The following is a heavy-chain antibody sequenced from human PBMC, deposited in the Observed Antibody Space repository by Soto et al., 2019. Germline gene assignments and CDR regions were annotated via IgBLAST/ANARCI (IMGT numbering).Heavy chain of an antibody. CDR2: ISHDGGT. V-gene: IGHV4-34*01. D-gene: IGHD3-10*01. J-gene: IGHJ6*02. CDR3: ARGQLVWYGDLTPYHRDMDV. Sequence: SETLSLTCAFYGGSFDDFYWSWVRQSPGKGLEWVGEISHDGGTNYSPSRASRVSISVDTSKNQFSLHLRSVTAAETGLYYCARGQLVWYGDLTPYHRDMDVWGQGTTVTVSS. CDR1: GGSFDDFY.